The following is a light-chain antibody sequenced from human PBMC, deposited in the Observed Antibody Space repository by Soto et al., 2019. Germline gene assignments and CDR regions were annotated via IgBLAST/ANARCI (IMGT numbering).Light chain of an antibody. CDR1: QSVSSK. CDR2: GAS. V-gene: IGKV3-15*01. CDR3: QQYNNWPPYT. Sequence: ERVMTQSPATLSVSPGEGATLSCRASQSVSSKLAWYQQKPGQAPRLLIYGASTRATGIPARFSGSGSGTEFTLTISSLQSEDFAVYYCQQYNNWPPYTFGQGTKVDIK. J-gene: IGKJ2*01.